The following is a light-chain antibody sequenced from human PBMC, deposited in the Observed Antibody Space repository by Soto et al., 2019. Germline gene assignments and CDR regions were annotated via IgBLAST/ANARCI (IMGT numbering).Light chain of an antibody. CDR1: SGSIASNY. CDR3: QSYDSTNVI. Sequence: NFTLTQPHSVSESPGKTVTISCTRSSGSIASNYVQWYQQRPGSAPTTVIYEDNQRPSGVPDRFSGSIDSSSNSASLTISGLKTEDEADYYCQSYDSTNVIFGGGTKLTVL. J-gene: IGLJ2*01. V-gene: IGLV6-57*04. CDR2: EDN.